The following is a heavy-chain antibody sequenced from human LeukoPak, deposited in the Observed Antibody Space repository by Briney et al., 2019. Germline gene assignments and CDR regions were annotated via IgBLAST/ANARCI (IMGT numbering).Heavy chain of an antibody. CDR3: ARVYYDSSGYYIDY. Sequence: ASVKVSCTASGYTFTSYDINWVRQATGQGLEWMGWMNPNSGNTGHAQKFQGRVTMTRNTSISTAYMELSSLRSEDTAVYYCARVYYDSSGYYIDYWGQGTLVTVSS. CDR2: MNPNSGNT. J-gene: IGHJ4*02. CDR1: GYTFTSYD. D-gene: IGHD3-22*01. V-gene: IGHV1-8*01.